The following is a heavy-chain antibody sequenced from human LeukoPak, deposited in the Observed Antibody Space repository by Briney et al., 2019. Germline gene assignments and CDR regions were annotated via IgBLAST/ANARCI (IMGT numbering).Heavy chain of an antibody. V-gene: IGHV3-23*01. CDR1: GFTFTSYS. J-gene: IGHJ4*02. CDR2: ITDVGDRA. D-gene: IGHD7-27*01. Sequence: GGSLRLSCAASGFTFTSYSMSWVRQAPGKGLEWVSTITDVGDRALYIDSVRGRFTIFRDDSKNTLYLQMNSLRAEDTAVYYCTKDQDFRLGSMDFWGQGTLVTVSS. CDR3: TKDQDFRLGSMDF.